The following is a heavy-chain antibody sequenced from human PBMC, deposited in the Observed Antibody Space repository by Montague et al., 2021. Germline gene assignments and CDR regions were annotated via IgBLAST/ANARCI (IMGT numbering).Heavy chain of an antibody. CDR2: SYYMFKRNY. Sequence: CAISGDSVAVVDARCSWDEHSPSLDLHWQLVSYYMFKRNYEYAVSLKSRITINPDTSKNQFSLQVKSMTPEDTAVYYCALAVAGRGGYDYWGQGTLVTVSS. J-gene: IGHJ4*02. V-gene: IGHV6-1*01. D-gene: IGHD6-19*01. CDR3: ALAVAGRGGYDY. CDR1: GDSVAVVDAR.